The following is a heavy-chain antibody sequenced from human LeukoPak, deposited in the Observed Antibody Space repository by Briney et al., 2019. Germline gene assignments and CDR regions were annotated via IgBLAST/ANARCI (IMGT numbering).Heavy chain of an antibody. D-gene: IGHD5-24*01. Sequence: GASVKVSCKASGGTFSSYAISWVRQAPGQGLEWMGGIIPIFGTANYAQKFQGRVTITTDESTSTAYMELSSLRSEDTAVYYCAREGEMATISQGSAFDIWGQGTIVTVSS. V-gene: IGHV1-69*05. J-gene: IGHJ3*02. CDR1: GGTFSSYA. CDR2: IIPIFGTA. CDR3: AREGEMATISQGSAFDI.